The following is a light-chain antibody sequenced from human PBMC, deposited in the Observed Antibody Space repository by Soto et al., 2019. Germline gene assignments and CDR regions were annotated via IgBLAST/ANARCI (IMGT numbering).Light chain of an antibody. CDR1: SSDVGGYNY. CDR2: DVS. CDR3: GSYTRSNALL. J-gene: IGLJ2*01. V-gene: IGLV2-14*01. Sequence: QSALTQPDSVSGSPGQSVTISCTGTSSDVGGYNYVSWYQLLPGKAPNLMIYDVSIRPSGASNRLSGTKSGNTASLNVSGLQADDEADYYSGSYTRSNALLFGGGTKLTVL.